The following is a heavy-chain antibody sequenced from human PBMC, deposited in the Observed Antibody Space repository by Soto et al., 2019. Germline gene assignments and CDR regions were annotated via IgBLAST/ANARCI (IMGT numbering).Heavy chain of an antibody. V-gene: IGHV4-38-2*01. CDR1: GYPISSGYY. J-gene: IGHJ4*02. CDR2: LYHSGST. CDR3: ARNSYYDFWSGYQRAFDL. D-gene: IGHD3-3*01. Sequence: RSLTCAVSGYPISSGYYWGWIRQSPGKGLEWIGSLYHSGSTYYNPSLKSRVTISVDSSKNQFSLRLTSVTAADTAVYYCARNSYYDFWSGYQRAFDLWGQGTVVTVSS.